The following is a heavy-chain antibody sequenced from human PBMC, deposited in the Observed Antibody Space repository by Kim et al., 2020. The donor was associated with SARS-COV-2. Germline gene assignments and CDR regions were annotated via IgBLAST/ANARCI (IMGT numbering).Heavy chain of an antibody. CDR1: GFTVTGSY. CDR3: ARIDWTGDVVGYFVL. D-gene: IGHD3-9*01. J-gene: IGHJ4*02. V-gene: IGHV3-66*01. CDR2: FYTAGST. Sequence: GGSLRLSCVVSGFTVTGSYLSWVRQAPGKGLEWISVFYTAGSTYYAGYVEGRFTISRDPSKNTVYFQMNRLRVDGTATYYCARIDWTGDVVGYFVLWGQG.